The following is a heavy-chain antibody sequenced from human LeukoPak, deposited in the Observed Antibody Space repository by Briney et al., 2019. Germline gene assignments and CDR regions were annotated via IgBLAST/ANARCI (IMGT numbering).Heavy chain of an antibody. J-gene: IGHJ4*02. CDR1: GGSISSNY. CDR3: ASPVFGGLATRGAFDY. V-gene: IGHV3-53*01. D-gene: IGHD3-10*01. Sequence: ETLSLTCTVSGGSISSNYMSWVRQAPGKGLEWVSVIYSGGSTYYADSVKGRFTISRDNSKNTLYLQMNSLRADDTAVYYYASPVFGGLATRGAFDYWGQGTLVTVSS. CDR2: IYSGGST.